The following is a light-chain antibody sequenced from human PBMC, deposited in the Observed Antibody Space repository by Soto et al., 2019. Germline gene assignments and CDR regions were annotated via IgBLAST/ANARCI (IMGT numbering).Light chain of an antibody. V-gene: IGKV1-27*01. J-gene: IGKJ1*01. Sequence: DIQMTQSPSSLSASVGDRVTITCRASQGISNYLAWYQQKPGKVPKLLIYAASTLQSGVPSRCSGSGAGTDFTLTISSLQPEAGATYYCQKYNSAPPCTFGQGTKVEIK. CDR2: AAS. CDR1: QGISNY. CDR3: QKYNSAPPCT.